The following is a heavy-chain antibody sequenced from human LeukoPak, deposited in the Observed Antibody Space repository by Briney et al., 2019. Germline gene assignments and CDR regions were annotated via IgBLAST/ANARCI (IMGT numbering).Heavy chain of an antibody. J-gene: IGHJ3*02. CDR1: GFTFSSYS. D-gene: IGHD3-3*01. CDR3: AHHGGGTIRIAAFDI. CDR2: I. V-gene: IGHV3-23*01. Sequence: GGSLRLSCAASGFTFSSYSMNWVRQAPGKGLEWVSAIFYADSAKGRFTISRDNSKNTLYLQLNSLRAEDTAIYYCAHHGGGTIRIAAFDIWGQGTMVTVSS.